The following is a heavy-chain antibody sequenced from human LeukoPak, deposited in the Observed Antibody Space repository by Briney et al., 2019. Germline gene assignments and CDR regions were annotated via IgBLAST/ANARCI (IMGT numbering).Heavy chain of an antibody. CDR2: ISYDGSNK. J-gene: IGHJ4*02. Sequence: GGSLRLSCAASGFTFSTYTMHWVRQAPGKGLEWVAVISYDGSNKYYADSVKGRFTISRDNSQNTLYLQMNSLGAEDTAVYYCARYSGSYYFDYWGQGTLVTVSS. CDR1: GFTFSTYT. V-gene: IGHV3-30-3*01. D-gene: IGHD1-26*01. CDR3: ARYSGSYYFDY.